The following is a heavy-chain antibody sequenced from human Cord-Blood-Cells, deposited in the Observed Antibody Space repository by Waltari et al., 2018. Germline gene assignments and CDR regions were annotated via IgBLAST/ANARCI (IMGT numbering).Heavy chain of an antibody. CDR2: INAGNGNT. V-gene: IGHV1-3*01. J-gene: IGHJ4*02. D-gene: IGHD2-2*02. CDR1: GYTFTSYA. Sequence: QVQLVQSGAEVKKPGASVKVSCKASGYTFTSYAMHWVRQAPGQRLEWMGWINAGNGNTKYSQKFQGRVTITRDTSASTAYMELSSLRYEDTAVYYCARGDCSSTICYSHFDYWGQGTLVTVSS. CDR3: ARGDCSSTICYSHFDY.